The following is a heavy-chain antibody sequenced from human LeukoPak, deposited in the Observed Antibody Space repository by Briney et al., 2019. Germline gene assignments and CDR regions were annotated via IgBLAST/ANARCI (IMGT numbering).Heavy chain of an antibody. CDR3: ARDYSVWGSYRQGAFDI. Sequence: SETPSLTCTVSSGSISSGNYYWSWIRQPAGKGLEWIGRIYTGGSTNYNPSLKSRVTISLDTSKNEFSLKLSSVTAADTAVYYCARDYSVWGSYRQGAFDIWGQGTMVTVSS. J-gene: IGHJ3*02. V-gene: IGHV4-61*02. D-gene: IGHD3-16*02. CDR2: IYTGGST. CDR1: SGSISSGNYY.